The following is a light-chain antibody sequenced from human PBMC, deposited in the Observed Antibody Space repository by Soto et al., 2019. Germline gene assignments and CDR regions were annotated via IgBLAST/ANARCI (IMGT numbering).Light chain of an antibody. CDR3: QQYGSSSWT. J-gene: IGKJ1*01. CDR2: GAS. Sequence: EIVLTQSPGTLSLSPGERATLSCRASQSVSSSYLAWYQQKPGQAPRLLIYGASSRATGIPDRFSGSGSETDLPLTISRLEPEDFAVYYCQQYGSSSWTFGQGTKVEIK. CDR1: QSVSSSY. V-gene: IGKV3-20*01.